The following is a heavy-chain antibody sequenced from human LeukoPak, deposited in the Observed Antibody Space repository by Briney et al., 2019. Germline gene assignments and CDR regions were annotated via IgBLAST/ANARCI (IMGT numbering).Heavy chain of an antibody. J-gene: IGHJ3*02. V-gene: IGHV5-51*01. Sequence: GESLKISCKGSGYSFTSYWIGWVRQMPGKGLEWMGIIYPGDSDTRYSPSFQGQVTISADKSISTAYLQWSGLKASDTAMYYCARHGIQLWSDDAFDIWGQGTMVTVSS. CDR1: GYSFTSYW. D-gene: IGHD5-18*01. CDR2: IYPGDSDT. CDR3: ARHGIQLWSDDAFDI.